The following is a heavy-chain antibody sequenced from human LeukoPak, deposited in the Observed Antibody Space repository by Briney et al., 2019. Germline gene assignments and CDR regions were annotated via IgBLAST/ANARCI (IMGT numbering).Heavy chain of an antibody. J-gene: IGHJ4*02. CDR2: INHSGST. V-gene: IGHV4-34*01. D-gene: IGHD2-15*01. Sequence: SETLSLTCAVYGGSFSGYYWSWIRQPPGKGLEWIGEINHSGSTNYNPSLKSRVTISVDTSKNQFSLKLSSVTAADTAVYYCARIYCSGVSCSNYWGQGTLVTVSS. CDR3: ARIYCSGVSCSNY. CDR1: GGSFSGYY.